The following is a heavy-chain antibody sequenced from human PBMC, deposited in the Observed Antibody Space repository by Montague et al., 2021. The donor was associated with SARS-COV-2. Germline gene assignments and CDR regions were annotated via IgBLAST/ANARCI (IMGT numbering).Heavy chain of an antibody. V-gene: IGHV4-4*07. D-gene: IGHD1-1*01. Sequence: SETLSLTCTVSGGSISGYYWSWFRQSAGKGLEWIGRIYNSGSTSYNPSLKSRVTMSVDTSKNQFSLNLSSVTAADTAVYYCVRDQGGPYWNYPDYWGQGTLVTVSS. CDR1: GGSISGYY. CDR2: IYNSGST. CDR3: VRDQGGPYWNYPDY. J-gene: IGHJ4*02.